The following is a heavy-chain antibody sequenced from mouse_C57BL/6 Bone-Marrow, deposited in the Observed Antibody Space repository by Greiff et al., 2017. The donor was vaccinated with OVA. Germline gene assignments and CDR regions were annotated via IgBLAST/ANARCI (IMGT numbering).Heavy chain of an antibody. J-gene: IGHJ1*03. V-gene: IGHV2-2*01. CDR3: AREQGGYWYFAV. Sequence: VQLQQSGPGLVQPSQSLSITCTVSGFSLTSYGVHWVRQSPGKGLEWLGVIWSGGSTDYNAAFISRLSISKDNTKSQVFFKMNSLQAYDTAIYYCAREQGGYWYFAVWGTGTTVTVSS. CDR1: GFSLTSYG. CDR2: IWSGGST.